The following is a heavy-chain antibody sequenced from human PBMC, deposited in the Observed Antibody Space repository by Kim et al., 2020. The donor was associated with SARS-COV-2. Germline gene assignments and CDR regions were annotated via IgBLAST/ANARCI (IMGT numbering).Heavy chain of an antibody. Sequence: GGSLRLSCAASGFTFSSYAMHWVRQAPGKGLEWVAVISYDGSNKYYADSVKGRFTISRDNSKNTLYLQMNSLRAEDTAVYYCARDRAPYYDYVWGSYRYHSSKRGMDYWGQGTLVTVSS. V-gene: IGHV3-30*04. J-gene: IGHJ4*02. CDR3: ARDRAPYYDYVWGSYRYHSSKRGMDY. D-gene: IGHD3-16*02. CDR1: GFTFSSYA. CDR2: ISYDGSNK.